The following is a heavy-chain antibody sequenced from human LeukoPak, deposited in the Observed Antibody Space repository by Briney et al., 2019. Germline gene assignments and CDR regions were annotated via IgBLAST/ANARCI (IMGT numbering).Heavy chain of an antibody. J-gene: IGHJ4*02. CDR2: IYYIGST. CDR3: AKLSNSWYFDY. D-gene: IGHD6-13*01. V-gene: IGHV4-39*07. CDR1: GGSISSSSYY. Sequence: PSETLSLTCTVSGGSISSSSYYWGWIRQPPGKGLEWIGNIYYIGSTYYNPSLKSRVTISVDTSKNQFSLKLSSVTAADTAVYYCAKLSNSWYFDYWGQGTLVTVSS.